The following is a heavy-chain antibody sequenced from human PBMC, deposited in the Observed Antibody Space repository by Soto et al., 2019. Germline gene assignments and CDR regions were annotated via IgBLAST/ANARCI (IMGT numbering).Heavy chain of an antibody. D-gene: IGHD4-17*01. CDR3: ATNLHLAVTTNYLDY. Sequence: ASVKVSCKVSGYTLTDLSMHCVRQAPGKGLEWMGGFDPEDGETIYAQKFQGRVTMTEDTSTDTAYMELSSLRSEDTAVYYCATNLHLAVTTNYLDYWGQGTLVTVSS. J-gene: IGHJ4*02. CDR2: FDPEDGET. V-gene: IGHV1-24*01. CDR1: GYTLTDLS.